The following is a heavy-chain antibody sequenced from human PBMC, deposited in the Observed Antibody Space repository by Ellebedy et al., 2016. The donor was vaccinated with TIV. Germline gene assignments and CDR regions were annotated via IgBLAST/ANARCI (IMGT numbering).Heavy chain of an antibody. CDR3: ARYSGSYFDY. J-gene: IGHJ4*02. CDR2: IYPGDFNT. V-gene: IGHV5-51*01. CDR1: GYSFTNYW. D-gene: IGHD1-26*01. Sequence: GGSLKISCKGSGYSFTNYWIGWVRQMPGKGLEWMVIIYPGDFNTRYSPSFQGQITISADKSISTAYLQWSSLKASDTAMYYCARYSGSYFDYWGQGTQVTVSS.